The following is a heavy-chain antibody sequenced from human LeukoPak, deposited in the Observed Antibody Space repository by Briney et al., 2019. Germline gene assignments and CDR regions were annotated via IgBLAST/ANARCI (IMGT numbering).Heavy chain of an antibody. V-gene: IGHV3-23*01. D-gene: IGHD3-3*01. CDR2: ISGSGGST. Sequence: TGGSLRLSCAVSGISLSSYAMSWVRQAPGKGLEWVSAISGSGGSTYYADSVKGRFTISRDNSKNTLYLQMNSLRAEDTAVYYCAKDGLLEWLSPFDYWGQGTLVTVSS. CDR1: GISLSSYA. CDR3: AKDGLLEWLSPFDY. J-gene: IGHJ4*02.